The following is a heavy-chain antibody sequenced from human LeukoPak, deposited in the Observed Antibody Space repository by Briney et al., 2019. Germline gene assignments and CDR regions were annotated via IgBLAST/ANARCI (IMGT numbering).Heavy chain of an antibody. CDR1: GFTFSSYT. CDR3: AKFGYSSGWYENYFDY. V-gene: IGHV3-48*02. CDR2: ISSSSSAI. D-gene: IGHD6-19*01. J-gene: IGHJ4*02. Sequence: GGSLRLSCAASGFTFSSYTMNWVRQAPGKGLEWVSSISSSSSAIYYAASVKGRFTISRDNAKNSLYLQMNSLRDEDTAVYYCAKFGYSSGWYENYFDYWGQGTLVTVSS.